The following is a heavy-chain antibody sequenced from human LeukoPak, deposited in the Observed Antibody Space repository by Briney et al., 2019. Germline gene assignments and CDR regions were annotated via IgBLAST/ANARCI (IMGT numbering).Heavy chain of an antibody. D-gene: IGHD6-13*01. CDR1: GYTFTSYG. Sequence: GASVMVSCKAPGYTFTSYGISWVRQAPGQGLEWMGWISAYNGNTNYAQKLQGRVTMTRNTSISTAYMELSSLRSEDTAVYYCARGSPRDSSSFDYWGQGTLVTVSS. J-gene: IGHJ4*02. CDR3: ARGSPRDSSSFDY. CDR2: ISAYNGNT. V-gene: IGHV1-18*01.